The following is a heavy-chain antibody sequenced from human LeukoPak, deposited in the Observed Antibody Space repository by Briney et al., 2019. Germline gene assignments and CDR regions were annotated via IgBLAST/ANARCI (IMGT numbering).Heavy chain of an antibody. CDR2: ISSSSSTI. V-gene: IGHV3-48*01. CDR1: GFTFSDYF. Sequence: PGGSLRLSCEVSGFTFSDYFMNWVRQAPGKGLEWVSYISSSSSTIYYADSVKGRFTISRDNAKNSLYLQMNSLRAEDTAVYYCARPFHYYGSVSFDYWGQGTLVTVSS. CDR3: ARPFHYYGSVSFDY. J-gene: IGHJ4*02. D-gene: IGHD3-10*01.